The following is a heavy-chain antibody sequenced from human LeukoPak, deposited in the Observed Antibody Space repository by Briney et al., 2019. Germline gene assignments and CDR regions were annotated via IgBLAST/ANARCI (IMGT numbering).Heavy chain of an antibody. V-gene: IGHV3-30*03. CDR3: AREGMGTTFSAWFDP. J-gene: IGHJ5*02. Sequence: GGSLRLSCAASGFTFSNYGMHWVRQAPGKGLEWVAVVSSDGSIDYYADSLRGRFTVSRDNSKNTMFLQFNTLRPEDTAVYYCAREGMGTTFSAWFDPWGQGTLVTVSS. CDR1: GFTFSNYG. D-gene: IGHD1-7*01. CDR2: VSSDGSID.